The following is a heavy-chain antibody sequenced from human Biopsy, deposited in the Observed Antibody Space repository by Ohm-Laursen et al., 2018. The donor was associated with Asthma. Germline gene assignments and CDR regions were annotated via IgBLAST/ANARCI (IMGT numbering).Heavy chain of an antibody. V-gene: IGHV4-31*03. D-gene: IGHD2-15*01. CDR1: GGSMTSGGHT. Sequence: TLSLTCTVSGGSMTSGGHTWNWMRQSQGKGLEWIGYIFDSEGSYYNPSLKSRVMISLDTSQNQLYLSLNSVTAADTAVYFCARGSGLYPESPFDYWGQGTLVTVSS. CDR2: IFDSEGS. CDR3: ARGSGLYPESPFDY. J-gene: IGHJ4*02.